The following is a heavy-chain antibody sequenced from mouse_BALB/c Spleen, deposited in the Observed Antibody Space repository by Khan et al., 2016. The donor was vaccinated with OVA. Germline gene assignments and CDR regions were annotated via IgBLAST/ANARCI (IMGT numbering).Heavy chain of an antibody. CDR1: GFNIKDYY. D-gene: IGHD2-12*01. CDR2: IYPENGNT. J-gene: IGHJ2*01. V-gene: IGHV14-1*02. CDR3: TRGGYFRDFDY. Sequence: VQLKESGAELVRPGALVKLSCKAPGFNIKDYYMHWVKQRPEQGLEWIGWIYPENGNTIYDPQFQGKASITAAPSSNTAYLQLSSLTSEDTAVYYCTRGGYFRDFDYWGQGTTLTVSS.